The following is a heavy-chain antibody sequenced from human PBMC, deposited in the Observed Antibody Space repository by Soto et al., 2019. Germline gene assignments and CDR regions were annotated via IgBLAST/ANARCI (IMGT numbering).Heavy chain of an antibody. Sequence: SETLSLTCTFSGCSISSGDYYWSWIRQPPGKGLEWIGYIYYSGSTYYNPSLKSRVTISVDTSKNQFSLKLSSVTAADTAVYYCARDVYNWNYGPTIDYWGQGTLVTV. D-gene: IGHD1-7*01. CDR2: IYYSGST. CDR1: GCSISSGDYY. J-gene: IGHJ4*02. V-gene: IGHV4-30-4*01. CDR3: ARDVYNWNYGPTIDY.